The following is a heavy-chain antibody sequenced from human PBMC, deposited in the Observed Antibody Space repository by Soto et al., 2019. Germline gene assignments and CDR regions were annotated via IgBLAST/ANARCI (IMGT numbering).Heavy chain of an antibody. CDR1: SVSIISGGYY. V-gene: IGHV4-31*03. D-gene: IGHD2-15*01. CDR2: RYYSANS. J-gene: IGHJ6*01. Sequence: RSETLSLTCTVSSVSIISGGYYWICIREHPWNGLEVIVYRYYSANSYYNPSLKSRVTISVEPSKHQFSLKLNPVTAAERAVYYCARDRGYCGGSSCYSRDGYYGMDVWGQGTTVTV. CDR3: ARDRGYCGGSSCYSRDGYYGMDV.